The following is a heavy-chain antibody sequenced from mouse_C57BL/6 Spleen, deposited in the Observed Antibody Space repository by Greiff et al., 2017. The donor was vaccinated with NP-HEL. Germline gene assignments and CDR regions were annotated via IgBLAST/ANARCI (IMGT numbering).Heavy chain of an antibody. CDR2: IDPSDSYT. D-gene: IGHD2-4*01. CDR1: GYTFTSYW. Sequence: QVQLKQPGAELVMPGASVKLSCKASGYTFTSYWMHWVKQRPGQGLEWIGEIDPSDSYTNYNQKFKGKSTLTVDKSSSTAYMQLSSLTSEDSAVYYCARWRDYDDYWGQGTTLTVSS. J-gene: IGHJ2*01. V-gene: IGHV1-69*01. CDR3: ARWRDYDDY.